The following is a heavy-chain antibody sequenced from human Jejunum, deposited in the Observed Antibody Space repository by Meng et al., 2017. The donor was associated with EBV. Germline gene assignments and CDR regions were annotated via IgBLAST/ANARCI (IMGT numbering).Heavy chain of an antibody. J-gene: IGHJ4*02. CDR3: ATGDDYGNSNFDY. D-gene: IGHD2/OR15-2a*01. CDR1: GYMFISYA. Sequence: QVPVGKAGGEVKTPGASVKVSCKASGYMFISYARHWVRQAPGQRLEWMGWINIGNGNTKYSQKFHGRLTISRDTSANTAYLELSSLTSEDTAIYYCATGDDYGNSNFDYWGQGTLVTVSS. CDR2: INIGNGNT. V-gene: IGHV1-3*04.